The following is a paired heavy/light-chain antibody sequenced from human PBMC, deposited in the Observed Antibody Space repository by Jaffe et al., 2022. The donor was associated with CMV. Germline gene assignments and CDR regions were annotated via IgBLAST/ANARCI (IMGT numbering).Heavy chain of an antibody. CDR1: GFTVSSNY. Sequence: EVQLVESGGGLVQPGGSLRLSCAASGFTVSSNYMSWVRQAPGKGLEWVSIIYTDSSTFYADSVKGRFTISRDNSKNTLYLQMHSLRAEDTAVYYCARDLLSTIDAFDIWGQGTMVTVSS. CDR3: ARDLLSTIDAFDI. V-gene: IGHV3-66*01. CDR2: IYTDSST. J-gene: IGHJ3*02. D-gene: IGHD1-1*01.
Light chain of an antibody. V-gene: IGKV4-1*01. J-gene: IGKJ4*01. CDR2: WAS. CDR3: QQYYSTPLT. CDR1: QTVLYSSNNKNY. Sequence: DIVMTQSPDSLAVSLGERATINCKSSQTVLYSSNNKNYLAWYQQKPGQPPKLLIHWASTRESGVPERFSGSGSGTDFTLTISSLQAEDVAVYYCQQYYSTPLTFGGGTKVEIK.